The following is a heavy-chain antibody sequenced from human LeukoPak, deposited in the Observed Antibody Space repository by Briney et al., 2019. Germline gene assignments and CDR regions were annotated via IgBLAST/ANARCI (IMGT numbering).Heavy chain of an antibody. CDR1: GYTFTTYY. J-gene: IGHJ4*02. CDR3: ARGGDIKIEY. D-gene: IGHD2-15*01. V-gene: IGHV1-46*01. CDR2: INPSGGST. Sequence: GASVKVSCKASGYTFTTYYMHWVRQAPGQGLEWMGIINPSGGSTSYAQKFQGRVTMTRGMSTSTIYMELSSLRSEDTAVYYCARGGDIKIEYWGQGTLVTVSS.